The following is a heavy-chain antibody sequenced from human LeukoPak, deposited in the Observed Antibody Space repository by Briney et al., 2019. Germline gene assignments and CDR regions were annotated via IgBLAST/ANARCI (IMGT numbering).Heavy chain of an antibody. J-gene: IGHJ4*02. CDR2: TYYSGST. V-gene: IGHV4-31*03. Sequence: TLSLTCTVSGGSISSGGYYWSWIRQHPGKGLEWIGYTYYSGSTYYNPSLKSRVTISVDTSKNQFSLKLSSVTAADTAVYYCARRRYFDWLAEEGFDYWGQGTLVTVSS. CDR3: ARRRYFDWLAEEGFDY. D-gene: IGHD3-9*01. CDR1: GGSISSGGYY.